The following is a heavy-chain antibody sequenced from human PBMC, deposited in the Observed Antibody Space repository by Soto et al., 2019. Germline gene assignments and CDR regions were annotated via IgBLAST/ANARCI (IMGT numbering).Heavy chain of an antibody. CDR3: ARDFVVGGPTINYYYGMDV. J-gene: IGHJ6*02. CDR1: GFTFSSYW. Sequence: GGSLRLSCAASGFTFSSYWMHWVRQAPGKGLVWVSIIYSAGNTYYADSVKGRFTISRDNSKNTLYLQMNSLGAEDTAVYYCARDFVVGGPTINYYYGMDVWGQGTTVTVSS. CDR2: IYSAGNT. V-gene: IGHV3-66*01. D-gene: IGHD1-26*01.